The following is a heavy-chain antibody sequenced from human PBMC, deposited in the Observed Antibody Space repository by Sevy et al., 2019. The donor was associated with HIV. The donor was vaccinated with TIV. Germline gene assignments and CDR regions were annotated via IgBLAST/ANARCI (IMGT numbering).Heavy chain of an antibody. CDR3: ASEVGGSVRLERLTSYYGVDV. V-gene: IGHV1-69*13. CDR1: GGPFNTYA. CDR2: IIPLFGTT. J-gene: IGHJ6*02. D-gene: IGHD1-1*01. Sequence: ASVKVSCKASGGPFNTYAITWIRQAPGQGLEWMGGIIPLFGTTNYAQKFQGRVTITADESRTTAYLEVSSLRSEDTAVYYCASEVGGSVRLERLTSYYGVDVWGQGPTVTVSS.